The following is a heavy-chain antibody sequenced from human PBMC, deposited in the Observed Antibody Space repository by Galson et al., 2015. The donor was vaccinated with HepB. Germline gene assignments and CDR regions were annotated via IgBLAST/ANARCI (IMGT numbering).Heavy chain of an antibody. J-gene: IGHJ4*02. D-gene: IGHD5-18*01. CDR1: GYSFTSYW. V-gene: IGHV5-51*01. CDR3: ASTDTPIPTYFDF. CDR2: IYPGDSDT. Sequence: QSGAEVKKPGESLKISCKTSGYSFTSYWIGWVRQMPGKSLEWMGIIYPGDSDTRYSPSFQGQVTISADNSISTAYLQWSSLKASDTAMYYCASTDTPIPTYFDFWGQGTLVTVSS.